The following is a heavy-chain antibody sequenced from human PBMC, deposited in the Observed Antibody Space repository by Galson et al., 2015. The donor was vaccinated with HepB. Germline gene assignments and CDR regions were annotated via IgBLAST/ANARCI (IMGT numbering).Heavy chain of an antibody. CDR3: ARDGGIAAAGLFDY. D-gene: IGHD6-13*01. V-gene: IGHV3-11*06. CDR2: MSSSGSYT. CDR1: GFTFIDYS. J-gene: IGHJ4*02. Sequence: SLRLSCAASGFTFIDYSMSWIRQAPGKGLEWASYMSSSGSYTKYADSVKGRFTISRDNAKNSLYLQMNSLRAEDTAVYYCARDGGIAAAGLFDYWGQGTLVTVSS.